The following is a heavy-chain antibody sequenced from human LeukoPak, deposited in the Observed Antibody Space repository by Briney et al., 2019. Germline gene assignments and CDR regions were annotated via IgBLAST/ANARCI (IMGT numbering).Heavy chain of an antibody. Sequence: ASVKVSCKASGYTFTSYAMNWVRQAPGQGLEWMGWINTNTGNPTYAQGFTGRFVFSLDTSVNTAYLQISSLKAEDTAVYYCARVSLDGYNIADDAFDIWGQGTMVTVSS. CDR1: GYTFTSYA. D-gene: IGHD5-24*01. CDR3: ARVSLDGYNIADDAFDI. CDR2: INTNTGNP. V-gene: IGHV7-4-1*02. J-gene: IGHJ3*02.